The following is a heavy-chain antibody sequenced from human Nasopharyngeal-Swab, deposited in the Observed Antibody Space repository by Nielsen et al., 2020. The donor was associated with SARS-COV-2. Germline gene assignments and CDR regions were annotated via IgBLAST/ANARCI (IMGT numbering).Heavy chain of an antibody. D-gene: IGHD1-14*01. V-gene: IGHV4-31*03. CDR3: ARVHRTVGTFDY. CDR2: IYYSGST. J-gene: IGHJ4*02. CDR1: GGSISSGGYY. Sequence: LRLSCTVSGGSISSGGYYWSWIRQHPGKGLEWIGYIYYSGSTYYNPSLKSRVTISVDTSKNQFSLKLSSVTAADTAVYYCARVHRTVGTFDYWGQGTLVTVSS.